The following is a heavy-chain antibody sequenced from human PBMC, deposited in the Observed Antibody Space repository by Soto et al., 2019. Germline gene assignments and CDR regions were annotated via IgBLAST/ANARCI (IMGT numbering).Heavy chain of an antibody. J-gene: IGHJ4*02. Sequence: EVQLVASGGALVKPGGSLRLSCAASSFTLSTAYINWVRQAPGKGLEWVGHSKRKADGGKTDYAAPVKGRFTISRDDSKNTLALQMSSLQSEDTAVDYGTVGYYSDWGQGTLVTVSS. CDR2: SKRKADGGKT. CDR1: SFTLSTAY. D-gene: IGHD4-4*01. CDR3: TVGYYSD. V-gene: IGHV3-15*07.